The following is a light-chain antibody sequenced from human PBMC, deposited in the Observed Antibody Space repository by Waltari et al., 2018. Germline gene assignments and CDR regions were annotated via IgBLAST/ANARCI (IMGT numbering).Light chain of an antibody. CDR1: SSNIGANT. Sequence: QSVLTQPPSASGTPGQRVTLSCSGTSSNIGANTVNWYQQVPGTAPKLLISRNDQRPSGVSDRCSGSKSGTSAALAISGLQAEDEADYYCTAWDDNLNGWLFGGGTKVTVL. V-gene: IGLV1-44*01. CDR3: TAWDDNLNGWL. J-gene: IGLJ3*02. CDR2: RND.